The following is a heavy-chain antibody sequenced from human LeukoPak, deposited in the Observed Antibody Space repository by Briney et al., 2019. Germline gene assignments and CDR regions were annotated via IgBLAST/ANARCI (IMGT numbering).Heavy chain of an antibody. V-gene: IGHV3-30*02. CDR1: GFMFTNYG. D-gene: IGHD6-19*01. Sequence: PGGSLRLSCAASGFMFTNYGMHWVRQAPGKGLEWVAFIQYDGSNKYYADSVKGRFTISRDNSKNTLYLQMNSLRAEDTAVYYCAKDRGRAVAGSEFDYWGQGTLVTVSS. CDR3: AKDRGRAVAGSEFDY. CDR2: IQYDGSNK. J-gene: IGHJ4*02.